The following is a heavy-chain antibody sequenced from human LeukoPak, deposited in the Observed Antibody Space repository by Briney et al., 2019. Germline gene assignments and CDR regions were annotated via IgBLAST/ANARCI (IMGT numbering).Heavy chain of an antibody. D-gene: IGHD2-2*01. CDR1: GYTFTFYY. CDR2: INPNSGGT. V-gene: IGHV1-2*02. CDR3: ASAGIVVVPAATDAFDI. Sequence: ASVKVSCKASGYTFTFYYMHWRRQAPGQGLEWMGWINPNSGGTNYAQKFQGRVTMTRDTSISTAYMELSRLRSDDTAVYYCASAGIVVVPAATDAFDIWGQGTVVTVSS. J-gene: IGHJ3*02.